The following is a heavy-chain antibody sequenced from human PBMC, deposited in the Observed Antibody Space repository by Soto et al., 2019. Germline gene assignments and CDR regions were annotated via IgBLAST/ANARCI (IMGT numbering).Heavy chain of an antibody. CDR2: ISWNSGSI. CDR3: AKSSAGTILYYFDY. D-gene: IGHD3-3*01. Sequence: PGGSLRLSCAASGFTFDDYAMHWVRQAPGKGLEWVSGISWNSGSIGYADSVKGRFTISRDNAKNSLYLQMNSLRAEHTALYYCAKSSAGTILYYFDYWGQGTLVTVSS. CDR1: GFTFDDYA. V-gene: IGHV3-9*01. J-gene: IGHJ4*02.